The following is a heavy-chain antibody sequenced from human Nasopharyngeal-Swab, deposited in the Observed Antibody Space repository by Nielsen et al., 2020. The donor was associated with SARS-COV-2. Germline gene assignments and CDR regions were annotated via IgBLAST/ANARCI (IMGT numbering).Heavy chain of an antibody. D-gene: IGHD5-24*01. CDR3: ARDKGDGYNSDYYYMDV. J-gene: IGHJ6*03. CDR2: IKQDGSEK. CDR1: GFTFSSYW. Sequence: GESLKISCAASGFTFSSYWMSWVRQAPGKGLEWVANIKQDGSEKYYVDSLKGRFTISRDNAKNSLYLQMNSLRAEDTAVYYCARDKGDGYNSDYYYMDVWSKGTTVTVSS. V-gene: IGHV3-7*05.